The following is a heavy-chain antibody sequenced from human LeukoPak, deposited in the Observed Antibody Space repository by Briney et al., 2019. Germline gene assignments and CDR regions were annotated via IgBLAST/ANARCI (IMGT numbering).Heavy chain of an antibody. CDR1: GFTFSSYG. CDR3: AKVVGSGSYPFDY. D-gene: IGHD1-26*01. CDR2: ISYDGSNK. V-gene: IGHV3-30*18. Sequence: GRSLRLSCAASGFTFSSYGMHWVRQAPGKGLEWVAVISYDGSNKYYADSVKGRFTISRDNSKNTLYLQMNSLRAEDTAVYYCAKVVGSGSYPFDYWGQEPWSPSPQ. J-gene: IGHJ4*01.